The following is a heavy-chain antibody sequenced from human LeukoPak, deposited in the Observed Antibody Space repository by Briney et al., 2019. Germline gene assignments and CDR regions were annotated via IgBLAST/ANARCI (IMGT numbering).Heavy chain of an antibody. CDR3: ARGERSYYDY. CDR2: IYISGST. D-gene: IGHD1-26*01. J-gene: IGHJ4*02. CDR1: GGSISSYF. V-gene: IGHV4-4*07. Sequence: SETLSLTRTVSGGSISSYFWSWIRQPAGKGLEWIGRIYISGSTNYIPSLKSRVTMSVDTSKRQFSLKLSSVTAADTAVYFCARGERSYYDYWGQGTLVTVSS.